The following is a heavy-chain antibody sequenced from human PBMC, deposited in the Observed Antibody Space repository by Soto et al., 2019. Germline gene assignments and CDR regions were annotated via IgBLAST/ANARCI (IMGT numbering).Heavy chain of an antibody. J-gene: IGHJ4*02. D-gene: IGHD3-22*01. Sequence: QVQLQESGPGLVKPSETLSLTCTVSGGSISSYYWSWIRQPAGKGLEWIGRIYTSGSTNYNPSLKSRVTTSVDTSKNQFSLKLSSVTAADTAVYYCARETGGSGYYFPPLIAYWGQGTLVTVSS. CDR3: ARETGGSGYYFPPLIAY. CDR1: GGSISSYY. CDR2: IYTSGST. V-gene: IGHV4-4*07.